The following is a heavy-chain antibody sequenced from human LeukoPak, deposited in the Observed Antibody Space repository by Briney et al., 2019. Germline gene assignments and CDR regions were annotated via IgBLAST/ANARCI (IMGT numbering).Heavy chain of an antibody. CDR3: ARGRLDYYGSGSTYYFDY. V-gene: IGHV4-34*01. CDR2: INHSGST. CDR1: GGSFSGYY. Sequence: SETLSLTCAVYGGSFSGYYWSWIRQPPGKGLEWIGEINHSGSTNYNPPLKSRVTISVDTSKNQFSLKLSSVTAADTAVYYCARGRLDYYGSGSTYYFDYWGQGTLVTVSS. D-gene: IGHD3-10*01. J-gene: IGHJ4*02.